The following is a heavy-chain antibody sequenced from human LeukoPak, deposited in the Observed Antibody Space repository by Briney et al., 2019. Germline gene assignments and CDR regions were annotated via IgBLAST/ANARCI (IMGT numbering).Heavy chain of an antibody. J-gene: IGHJ6*03. Sequence: QSGGSLRLSCAASGFTFSSYWMSWVRQAPGKGLEWVANIKQDGSEKYYVDSVKGRFTISRDNAKNSLYLQMNSLRAEDTAVYYCAREVVGYCSGGSCYSGGSNTEAGDYRYYYYYMDVWGKGTTVTVSS. CDR1: GFTFSSYW. V-gene: IGHV3-7*01. D-gene: IGHD2-15*01. CDR3: AREVVGYCSGGSCYSGGSNTEAGDYRYYYYYMDV. CDR2: IKQDGSEK.